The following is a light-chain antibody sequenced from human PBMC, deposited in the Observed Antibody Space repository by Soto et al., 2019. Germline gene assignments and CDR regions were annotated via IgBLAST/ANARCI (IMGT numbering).Light chain of an antibody. CDR3: QQYNSYCT. V-gene: IGKV3-15*01. CDR1: QSVAFH. Sequence: EIVMTQSPATLSVSPGETATLSCRASQSVAFHLAWYQQKPGQGPRLLIYGAFTRATGIPARFSGSGSGTEFTLTISSLQPDDFATYYCQQYNSYCTFGQGTKVEIK. CDR2: GAF. J-gene: IGKJ1*01.